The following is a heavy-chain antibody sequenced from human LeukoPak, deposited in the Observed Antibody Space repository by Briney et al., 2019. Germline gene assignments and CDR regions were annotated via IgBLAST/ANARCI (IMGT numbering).Heavy chain of an antibody. CDR3: AKLLGDPEVVS. V-gene: IGHV3-23*01. Sequence: QAGGSLRLSCAASGFTFSSQAMSWVRQPPGKGLEWVSSISDSGGSTYYADSVKGRFTISRDNSKNTLYLQMSSLRVEDTAVFYCAKLLGDPEVVSWGQGTQVTVSS. D-gene: IGHD1-26*01. CDR2: ISDSGGST. J-gene: IGHJ4*02. CDR1: GFTFSSQA.